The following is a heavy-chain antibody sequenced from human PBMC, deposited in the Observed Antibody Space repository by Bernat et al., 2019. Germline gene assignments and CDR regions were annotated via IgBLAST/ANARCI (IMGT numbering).Heavy chain of an antibody. CDR2: ISRISSHI. Sequence: EMQLVESGGGLVKPGGSLRLSCTASGFTFSDFSMNWVRQAPGKGLEWLSYISRISSHIYYADSVKGRFTISRGNAKSTLYLQMNSLRADDTAVYYCAGDPADSLTRNWFDPWGQGTLVTVSS. J-gene: IGHJ5*02. CDR1: GFTFSDFS. D-gene: IGHD4-4*01. CDR3: AGDPADSLTRNWFDP. V-gene: IGHV3-21*05.